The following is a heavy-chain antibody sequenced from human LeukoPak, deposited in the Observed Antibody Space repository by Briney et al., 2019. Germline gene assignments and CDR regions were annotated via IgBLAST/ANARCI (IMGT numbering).Heavy chain of an antibody. CDR2: ISSSSYI. D-gene: IGHD6-6*01. V-gene: IGHV3-21*01. CDR3: ARDRNMATRLWTPTDY. Sequence: GGSLRLSCAASGFTFSKYNMNWVRQAPGKGLEWVSSISSSSYIYYADSVKGRFTISRDNARNSLYLQMNSLRAEDTAVYYCARDRNMATRLWTPTDYWGQGTLVTVSS. CDR1: GFTFSKYN. J-gene: IGHJ4*02.